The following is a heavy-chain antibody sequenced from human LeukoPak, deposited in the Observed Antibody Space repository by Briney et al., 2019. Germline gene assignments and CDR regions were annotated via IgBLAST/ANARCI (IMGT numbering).Heavy chain of an antibody. CDR3: ARTGGPQLWLT. V-gene: IGHV3-11*04. CDR1: GFTFSDYY. CDR2: ISSRGDTI. Sequence: PGGSLRLSCAASGFTFSDYYMSWIRQAPGKGLEWVSYISSRGDTIYYTDSVKGRFTISRDNAKNSLYLQMNSLRAGDTAVYYCARTGGPQLWLTWGQGTLVTVSS. D-gene: IGHD5-18*01. J-gene: IGHJ5*02.